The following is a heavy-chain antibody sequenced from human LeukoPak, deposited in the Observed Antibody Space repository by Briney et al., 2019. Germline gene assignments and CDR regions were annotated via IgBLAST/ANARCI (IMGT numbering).Heavy chain of an antibody. V-gene: IGHV4-59*01. J-gene: IGHJ4*02. CDR1: GGSISSYY. CDR3: ARGGVVGATEWDY. Sequence: SETLSLTCTVSGGSISSYYWSWIRQPPGKGLEWIGYIYYSGSTNYNPSLKSRVTISVDTPKNQFSLKLSSVTAADTAVYYCARGGVVGATEWDYWGQGTLVTVSS. CDR2: IYYSGST. D-gene: IGHD1-26*01.